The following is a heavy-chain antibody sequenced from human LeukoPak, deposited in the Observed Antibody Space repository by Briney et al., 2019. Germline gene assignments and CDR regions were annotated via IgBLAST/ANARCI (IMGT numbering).Heavy chain of an antibody. V-gene: IGHV4-59*01. CDR3: ARGGTGDFFSAFDI. Sequence: SETLSLTCTVSGGSISSYYWSWIRQPSGEGLEWIGYIYYSGSTNYNPSLKSRVTISVDTSKNQFSLKLSSVTAADTAVYYCARGGTGDFFSAFDIWGQGTMVTVSS. CDR2: IYYSGST. CDR1: GGSISSYY. J-gene: IGHJ3*02. D-gene: IGHD7-27*01.